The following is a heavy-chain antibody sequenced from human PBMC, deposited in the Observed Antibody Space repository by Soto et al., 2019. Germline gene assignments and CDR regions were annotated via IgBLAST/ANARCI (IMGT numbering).Heavy chain of an antibody. V-gene: IGHV1-18*01. CDR3: ARIRCSSTSCYTHSDY. D-gene: IGHD2-2*02. J-gene: IGHJ4*02. CDR1: GYTFTSYG. Sequence: ASVKVSCKXSGYTFTSYGISWVRQAPGQGLEWMGWISAYNGNTNYAQKLQGRVTMTTDTSTSTAYMELRSLRSDDTAVYYCARIRCSSTSCYTHSDYWGQGTLVTLSS. CDR2: ISAYNGNT.